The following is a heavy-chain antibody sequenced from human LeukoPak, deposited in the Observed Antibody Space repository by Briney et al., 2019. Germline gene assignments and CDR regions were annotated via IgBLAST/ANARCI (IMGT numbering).Heavy chain of an antibody. J-gene: IGHJ6*03. Sequence: GGSLRLSCAASGFTFDSYGMSWVRQAPGKGLEWVSGISVNGGSTYYADSVKGRFTISRDKSRNTLYLQMNSLRAEDTAVYYCAKDGGLLWFGELPRTFYYMDVWGKGTTVTVSS. CDR1: GFTFDSYG. V-gene: IGHV3-23*01. CDR2: ISVNGGST. D-gene: IGHD3-10*01. CDR3: AKDGGLLWFGELPRTFYYMDV.